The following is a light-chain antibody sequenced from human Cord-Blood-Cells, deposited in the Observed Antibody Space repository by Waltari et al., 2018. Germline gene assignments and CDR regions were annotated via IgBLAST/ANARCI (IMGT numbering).Light chain of an antibody. V-gene: IGLV2-23*01. CDR1: SSHVGNYNL. CDR3: CSYAGSSTWV. J-gene: IGLJ3*02. Sequence: QSALTQPASVSGSPGQSITISCTGTSSHVGNYNLVSWYQQHPGKAPKLMIYEGSKRPSGVSNRFSGSKSGNTASLTISGLQAEDEADYYCCSYAGSSTWVFGGGTKLTVL. CDR2: EGS.